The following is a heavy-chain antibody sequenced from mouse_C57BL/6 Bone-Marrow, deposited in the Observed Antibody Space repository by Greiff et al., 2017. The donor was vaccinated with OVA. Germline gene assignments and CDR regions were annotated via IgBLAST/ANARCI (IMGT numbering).Heavy chain of an antibody. Sequence: EVQGVESGGGLVKPGGSLKLSCAASGFTFSSYAMSWVRQTPEKRLEWVATISDGGSYTYYPDNVKGRFTISRDNAKNNLYLQMSHLKSEDTAMYYCARDRGFTTVVATDAMDYWGQGTSVTVSS. D-gene: IGHD1-1*01. J-gene: IGHJ4*01. V-gene: IGHV5-4*01. CDR3: ARDRGFTTVVATDAMDY. CDR2: ISDGGSYT. CDR1: GFTFSSYA.